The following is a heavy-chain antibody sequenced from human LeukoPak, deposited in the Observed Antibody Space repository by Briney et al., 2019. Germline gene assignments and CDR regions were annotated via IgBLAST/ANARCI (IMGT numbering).Heavy chain of an antibody. CDR3: AKGGRAAADRNFDL. D-gene: IGHD6-13*01. V-gene: IGHV3-30*18. J-gene: IGHJ2*01. CDR1: GFTFSSYG. CDR2: ISYDGSNK. Sequence: PGGSLRLSCAASGFTFSSYGMHWVRQAPGKGLEWVAAISYDGSNKNDADSVKGRFTISRDNSKTTLYLQMNSLRVEDTAVYYCAKGGRAAADRNFDLWGRGTLVAVSS.